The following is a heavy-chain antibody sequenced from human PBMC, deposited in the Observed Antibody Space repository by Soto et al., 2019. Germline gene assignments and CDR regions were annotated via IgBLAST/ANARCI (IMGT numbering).Heavy chain of an antibody. CDR2: ISGSGGST. D-gene: IGHD6-6*01. J-gene: IGHJ6*02. CDR1: GFTFSSYA. Sequence: GGSLRLSCAASGFTFSSYAMSWVRQAPGKGLEWVSAISGSGGSTYYADSVKGRFTISRDNSKNTLYLQMNSLRAEDTAVYYCAIPPEGYSSSSDVYYYYGMDVWGQGTTVTVSS. CDR3: AIPPEGYSSSSDVYYYYGMDV. V-gene: IGHV3-23*01.